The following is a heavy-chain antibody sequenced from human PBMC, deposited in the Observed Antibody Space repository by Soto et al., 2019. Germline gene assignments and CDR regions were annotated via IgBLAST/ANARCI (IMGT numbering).Heavy chain of an antibody. D-gene: IGHD1-1*01. Sequence: PSETLSLTCPVSGDSVSSGFYYWRWLRKPPGKGLEWIGFIQYTISTNFTPSLKSRVTLSVDKSKKQFSRRLRAVTAADKAVYYCARVASSNWNLIMGGFDTGGQGTLVTVAS. CDR2: IQYTIST. CDR1: GDSVSSGFYY. J-gene: IGHJ5*02. CDR3: ARVASSNWNLIMGGFDT. V-gene: IGHV4-61*01.